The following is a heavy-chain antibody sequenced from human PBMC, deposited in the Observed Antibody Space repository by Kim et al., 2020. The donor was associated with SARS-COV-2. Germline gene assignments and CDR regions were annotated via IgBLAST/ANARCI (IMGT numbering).Heavy chain of an antibody. D-gene: IGHD3-9*01. Sequence: ASVKVSCKASGYTFTSYAMHWVRQAPGQRLEWMGWINAGNGNTKYSQKFQGRVTITRDTSASTAYMELSSLRSEDTAVYYCARVIRPTEPSGDNIRYFDWSHHYWGQGTLVTVSS. V-gene: IGHV1-3*01. CDR3: ARVIRPTEPSGDNIRYFDWSHHY. CDR1: GYTFTSYA. CDR2: INAGNGNT. J-gene: IGHJ4*02.